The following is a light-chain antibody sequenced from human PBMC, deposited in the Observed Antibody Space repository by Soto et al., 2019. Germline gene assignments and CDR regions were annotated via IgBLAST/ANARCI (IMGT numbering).Light chain of an antibody. CDR3: QQCSSPPFFP. V-gene: IGKV4-1*01. CDR2: WAA. J-gene: IGKJ2*01. CDR1: QSVFKGSNNKDC. Sequence: DIVMTQSPDALAVSLGERTTINCKSSQSVFKGSNNKDCLAWYQQKPGQPPKLLLYWAATRESGVPDRFSGRGSGTDFTLTTSSLQAEDVAIYYCQQCSSPPFFPFGQGTKVEIK.